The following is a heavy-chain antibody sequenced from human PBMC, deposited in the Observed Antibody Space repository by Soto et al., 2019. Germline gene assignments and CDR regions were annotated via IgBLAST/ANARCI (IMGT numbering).Heavy chain of an antibody. Sequence: EVQLLESGGGLVQPGGSLRLSCVASGFTFSEYTMSWVRQAPGKGLEWVSGISNSGDTIYYADSGKGRFTMCRDNFKNALSLQSNCLRADDTAVYYCADPVPAATPSDYYDMDVWGQGTTVTVSS. CDR1: GFTFSEYT. D-gene: IGHD2-2*01. J-gene: IGHJ6*02. CDR2: ISNSGDTI. V-gene: IGHV3-23*01. CDR3: ADPVPAATPSDYYDMDV.